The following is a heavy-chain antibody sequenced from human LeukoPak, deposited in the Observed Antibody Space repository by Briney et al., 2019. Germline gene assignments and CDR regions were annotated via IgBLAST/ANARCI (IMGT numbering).Heavy chain of an antibody. CDR3: ARVEGSASTTGD. D-gene: IGHD4-11*01. CDR1: GYTFTNYL. J-gene: IGHJ4*02. Sequence: ASVKVSCKASGYTFTNYLLHWVRQAPGQGLEWVGRITPSVDTTNYAQKFRDRVTMTRDTSTSTVYMELSRLTSDDTAVYYCARVEGSASTTGDWGQGTPVTVSS. V-gene: IGHV1-46*01. CDR2: ITPSVDTT.